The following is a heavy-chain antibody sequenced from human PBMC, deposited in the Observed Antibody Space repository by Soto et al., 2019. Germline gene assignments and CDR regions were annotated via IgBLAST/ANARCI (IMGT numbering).Heavy chain of an antibody. CDR1: GFTFSTYG. Sequence: QVQLVESGGGVVQPGRSLRLSCAASGFTFSTYGMHWVRQAPGKGLEWVAVIWFDGSNKYYADSVKGRFTISRDTSKNTLYLQMDSLRAEDTSVYYCAREYSSSWSLTKIPLAYWGQGTLVTVSS. D-gene: IGHD6-13*01. CDR3: AREYSSSWSLTKIPLAY. V-gene: IGHV3-33*01. J-gene: IGHJ4*02. CDR2: IWFDGSNK.